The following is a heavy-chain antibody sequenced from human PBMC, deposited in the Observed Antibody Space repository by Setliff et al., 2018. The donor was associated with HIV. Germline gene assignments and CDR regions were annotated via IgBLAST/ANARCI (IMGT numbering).Heavy chain of an antibody. D-gene: IGHD2-15*01. Sequence: SETLSLTCSVSGGSVSSVNYYWSWIRQPPGKGLEWIGYIHYGSPNYNPSLQSRVTLSVDTSKNQFSLTLTSVTAADTAVYYCARGGRSDGYHIASWGQGILVTVSS. CDR2: IHYGSP. V-gene: IGHV4-61*01. CDR3: ARGGRSDGYHIAS. J-gene: IGHJ4*02. CDR1: GGSVSSVNYY.